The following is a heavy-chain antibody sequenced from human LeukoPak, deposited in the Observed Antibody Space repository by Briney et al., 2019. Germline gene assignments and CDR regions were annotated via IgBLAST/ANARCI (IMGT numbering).Heavy chain of an antibody. J-gene: IGHJ5*02. CDR3: ARHRAPTVIVWFDP. CDR1: GCSISSSSYY. CDR2: IYYSGST. D-gene: IGHD2/OR15-2a*01. Sequence: SETLSLTFTVSGCSISSSSYYWGWIRQPPGKGLEWIGSIYYSGSTYYNPSLKSRVTISVDTSKNQFSLKLSSVTAADTAVYYCARHRAPTVIVWFDPWGQGTLVTVSS. V-gene: IGHV4-39*01.